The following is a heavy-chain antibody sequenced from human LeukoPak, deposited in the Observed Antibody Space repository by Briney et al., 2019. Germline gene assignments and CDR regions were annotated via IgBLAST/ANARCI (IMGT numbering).Heavy chain of an antibody. Sequence: PGGSLRLSCAASGFTFISYWMHWVGPPPAKGLVWVSRINSDSINISYADSVKGRFTISRDNAKNTLYLQMNSLRAEDTAVYYCARRSAARDAFDIWGQGTMVTVSS. D-gene: IGHD6-6*01. J-gene: IGHJ3*02. V-gene: IGHV3-74*01. CDR2: INSDSINI. CDR3: ARRSAARDAFDI. CDR1: GFTFISYW.